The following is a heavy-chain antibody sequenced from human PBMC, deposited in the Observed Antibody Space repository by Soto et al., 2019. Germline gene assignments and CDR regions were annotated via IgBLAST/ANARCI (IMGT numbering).Heavy chain of an antibody. J-gene: IGHJ3*01. D-gene: IGHD3-16*02. CDR2: IKSKFDGETT. CDR3: TTDRPYTYGGVITT. V-gene: IGHV3-15*01. CDR1: GATFRNLW. Sequence: EVQLVESGGGLVKTGESLRLSCAVSGATFRNLWMAWVRQPPGKGLEWIGRIKSKFDGETTDYAAPVNGRFIISRDDSKNTLFLQMNCLKSDDTAVYYCTTDRPYTYGGVITTWGQGTKVTVSS.